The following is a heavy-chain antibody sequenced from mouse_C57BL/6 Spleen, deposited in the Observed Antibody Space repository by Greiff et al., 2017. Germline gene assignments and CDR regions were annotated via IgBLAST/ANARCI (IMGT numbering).Heavy chain of an antibody. Sequence: VKLMESGPGLVQPSQSLSITCTVSGFSLTSYGVHWVRQSPGKGLEWLGVIWSGGSTDYNAAFIARLSISKDNSKSQVFFKMNSLQADDTAIYYCARNERVYYAMDYWGQGTSVTVSS. J-gene: IGHJ4*01. CDR2: IWSGGST. CDR3: ARNERVYYAMDY. CDR1: GFSLTSYG. V-gene: IGHV2-2*01.